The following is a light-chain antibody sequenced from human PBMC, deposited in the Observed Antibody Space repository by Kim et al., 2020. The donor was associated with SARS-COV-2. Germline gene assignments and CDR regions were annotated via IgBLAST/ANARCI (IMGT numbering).Light chain of an antibody. Sequence: VSPGQTASISCSGDRLGNKYVCWYQQKPGQSPVVVLYQDERRPSGIPERFSGSNSGNTATLTISGTQALDEADYYCQVWDSTTTVFGGGTQLTVL. V-gene: IGLV3-1*01. CDR1: RLGNKY. J-gene: IGLJ2*01. CDR2: QDE. CDR3: QVWDSTTTV.